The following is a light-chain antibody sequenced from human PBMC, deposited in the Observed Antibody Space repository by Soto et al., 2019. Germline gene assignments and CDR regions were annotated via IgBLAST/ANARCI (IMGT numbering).Light chain of an antibody. CDR2: GAS. CDR1: QSVSSAN. Sequence: EIVLTQSPGTLSLSPWERATLSCRASQSVSSANFAWYQQKPGKAPRLLIYGASNRATGIQDRLSGSGSGTEFTLTIRRLEPEDFAVYYCQQYGSSGTCGQGTKVDIK. V-gene: IGKV3-20*01. CDR3: QQYGSSGT. J-gene: IGKJ1*01.